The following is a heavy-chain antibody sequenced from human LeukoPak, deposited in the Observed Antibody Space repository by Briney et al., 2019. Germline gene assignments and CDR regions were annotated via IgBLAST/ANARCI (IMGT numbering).Heavy chain of an antibody. CDR2: IKPNSGGT. V-gene: IGHV1-2*02. Sequence: ASVKVSCKASGYTFTGYYMHWVRQAPGRGLEWMGRIKPNSGGTNYAQNFQDRVTMTRDTSMSTVYMEVSSLTVDDTAVYYCAREVVPAAPRGLYHHNYGMNVWGPGATVTVSS. J-gene: IGHJ6*02. CDR3: AREVVPAAPRGLYHHNYGMNV. D-gene: IGHD2-15*01. CDR1: GYTFTGYY.